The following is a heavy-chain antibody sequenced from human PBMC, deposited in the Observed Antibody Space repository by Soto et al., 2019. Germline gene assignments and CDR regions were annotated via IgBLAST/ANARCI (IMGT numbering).Heavy chain of an antibody. CDR2: ISSSGDST. CDR3: ARGGVKGTTSRGQVYN. Sequence: QVQVVESGGGLVKPGGSLRLSCAASGFTFSDYYMSWIRQAPGKGLEWVSFISSSGDSTKYADSVKGRFTISRDNAKNSLYLQFNSLRAEDTAVYYCARGGVKGTTSRGQVYNWGQGTRVTVSS. V-gene: IGHV3-11*06. J-gene: IGHJ4*02. D-gene: IGHD1-7*01. CDR1: GFTFSDYY.